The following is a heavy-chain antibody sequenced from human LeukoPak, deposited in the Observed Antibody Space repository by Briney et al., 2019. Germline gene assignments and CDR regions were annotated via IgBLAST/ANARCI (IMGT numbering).Heavy chain of an antibody. CDR3: ARDARGAYYFDY. CDR1: GFTFSSYS. V-gene: IGHV3-21*01. J-gene: IGHJ4*02. CDR2: ISSSSSYI. Sequence: GGSLRLSCAASGFTFSSYSMNWVRKAPGKGLEWVSSISSSSSYIYYADSVKGRFTISRDNAKNSLYLQMNSLRAEDTAVYYCARDARGAYYFDYWGQGTLVTVSS.